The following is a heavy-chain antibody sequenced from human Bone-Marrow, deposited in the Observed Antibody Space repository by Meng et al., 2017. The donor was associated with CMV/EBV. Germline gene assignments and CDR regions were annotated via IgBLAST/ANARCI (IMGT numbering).Heavy chain of an antibody. Sequence: SVKVSCKASGGTFTNYAISWVRQAPGEGLEWMGGIIPMYATANYAERFQGRVTITTDESTGTPTMELSSLRSKDTAVYYCTRASYYGSGSYYHFDSWGQGTPVTVSS. V-gene: IGHV1-69*05. CDR1: GGTFTNYA. J-gene: IGHJ4*02. CDR2: IIPMYATA. CDR3: TRASYYGSGSYYHFDS. D-gene: IGHD3-10*01.